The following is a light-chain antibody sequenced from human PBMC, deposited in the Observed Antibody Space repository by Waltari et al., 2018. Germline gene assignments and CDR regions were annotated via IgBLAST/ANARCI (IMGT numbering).Light chain of an antibody. Sequence: QSVLTQPPSASGTPGQRVPTSCSGTAPTIGGNLVNCSQQLPGKAPKLLIYRSDQRPSGVPDRFSGSKTGTSASLAISGLQSDDEADYFCASWDDSLNGHWVFGGGTKVTVL. CDR1: APTIGGNL. CDR2: RSD. CDR3: ASWDDSLNGHWV. V-gene: IGLV1-44*01. J-gene: IGLJ3*02.